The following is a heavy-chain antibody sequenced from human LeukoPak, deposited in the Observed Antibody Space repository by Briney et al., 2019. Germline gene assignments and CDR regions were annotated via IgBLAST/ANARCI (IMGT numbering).Heavy chain of an antibody. CDR3: ARGRIVVVPAAILPYGMDV. CDR1: GGSISSGGYY. V-gene: IGHV4-30-2*01. D-gene: IGHD2-2*01. Sequence: KPSQTLSLTCTVSGGSISSGGYYWSWIRQPPGKGLEWIGEINHSGSTNYNPSLKSRVTISVDTSKNQFSLKLSSVTAADTAVYYRARGRIVVVPAAILPYGMDVWGQGTTVTVSS. J-gene: IGHJ6*02. CDR2: INHSGST.